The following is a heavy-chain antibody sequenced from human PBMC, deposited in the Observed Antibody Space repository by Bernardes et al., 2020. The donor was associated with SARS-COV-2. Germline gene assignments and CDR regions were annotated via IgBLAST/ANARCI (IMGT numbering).Heavy chain of an antibody. D-gene: IGHD5-12*01. CDR1: GFTVSSKY. V-gene: IGHV3-66*01. J-gene: IGHJ4*02. CDR3: AKGSGYRFDY. Sequence: GGSLRLSCAASGFTVSSKYMTWVRRTPEKGLEWVSVIYISGNTYYADSVMGRFTISRDRSKNTLFLQMSSLRAEDTAVYYCAKGSGYRFDYWGQGTLVTVSS. CDR2: IYISGNT.